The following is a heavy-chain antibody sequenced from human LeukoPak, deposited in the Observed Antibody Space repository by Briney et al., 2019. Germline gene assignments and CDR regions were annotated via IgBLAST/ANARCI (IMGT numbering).Heavy chain of an antibody. D-gene: IGHD6-19*01. J-gene: IGHJ4*02. CDR2: IDPRDSYT. CDR1: GYSFTDNW. V-gene: IGHV5-10-1*01. CDR3: ARGSGWTDY. Sequence: GESLKISCKGSGYSFTDNWITWVRQMPGKGREWMGRIDPRDSYTNYSPSFQGHVTIAADKSITTAYLQWSSLEASDTAMYYCARGSGWTDYWGQGTLVTVSS.